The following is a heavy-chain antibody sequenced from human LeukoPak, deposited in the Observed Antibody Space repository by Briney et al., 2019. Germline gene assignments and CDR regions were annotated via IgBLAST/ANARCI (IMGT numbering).Heavy chain of an antibody. Sequence: WASVKVSCTASGYTFTGYYMHWVRQAPGQGLEWMGWINPNSGGKNYAQKFQGWVTMTRDTSISTAYMELSRLRSDDTAVYYCARGTRLRFLEWSDAFDIWGQGTMVTVSS. CDR1: GYTFTGYY. J-gene: IGHJ3*02. V-gene: IGHV1-2*04. CDR3: ARGTRLRFLEWSDAFDI. CDR2: INPNSGGK. D-gene: IGHD3-3*01.